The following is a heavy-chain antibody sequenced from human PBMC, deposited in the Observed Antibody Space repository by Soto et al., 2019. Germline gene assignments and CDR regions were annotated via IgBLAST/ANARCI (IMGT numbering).Heavy chain of an antibody. CDR1: GFTVSSNY. V-gene: IGHV3-53*01. CDR2: IYSGGST. D-gene: IGHD2-15*01. J-gene: IGHJ6*02. CDR3: ARDCSSGSCYQGMDL. Sequence: PGGSLRLSCAASGFTVSSNYMSWVRQAPGKGLEWVAVIYSGGSTYYADSVKGRFTISRDNSKNTLYLQMNSLRAEDTAVYYCARDCSSGSCYQGMDLRGQGTPVTLS.